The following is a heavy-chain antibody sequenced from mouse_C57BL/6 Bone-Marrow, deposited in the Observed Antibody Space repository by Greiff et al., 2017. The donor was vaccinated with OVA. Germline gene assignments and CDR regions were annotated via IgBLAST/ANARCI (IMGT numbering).Heavy chain of an antibody. Sequence: VHLVESGPGLVQPSQCLSITCTVSGFSFTSYGVHWVRQSPGKGLEWLGVIWSGGSTDYNAAFISRLSISKDNSKSQVFFQINILQANDTSIYYCARKSGDAFDYWGQGTTLTVSS. CDR1: GFSFTSYG. CDR3: ARKSGDAFDY. CDR2: IWSGGST. V-gene: IGHV2-2*02. D-gene: IGHD3-1*01. J-gene: IGHJ2*01.